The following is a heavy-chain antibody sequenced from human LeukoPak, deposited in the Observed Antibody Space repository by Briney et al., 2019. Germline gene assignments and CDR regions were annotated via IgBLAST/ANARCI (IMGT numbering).Heavy chain of an antibody. CDR2: ISGSGGST. Sequence: PGGSLRLSCAASGFTFSSYAMSWVRQAPGKGLEWVSAISGSGGSTYYADSVKGRFTISRDNSKNTLYLQMNSLRAEDTAVYYCARTYYDILTGVNWFDPWGQGTLVTVSS. V-gene: IGHV3-23*01. D-gene: IGHD3-9*01. J-gene: IGHJ5*02. CDR1: GFTFSSYA. CDR3: ARTYYDILTGVNWFDP.